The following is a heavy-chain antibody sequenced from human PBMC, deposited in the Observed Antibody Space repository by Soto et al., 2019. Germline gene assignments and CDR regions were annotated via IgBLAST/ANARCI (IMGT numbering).Heavy chain of an antibody. CDR1: EYSFSIFW. CDR3: ARHQAGSGNANFDF. V-gene: IGHV5-10-1*04. Sequence: ESLKISCQAFEYSFSIFWLSWVRQLPGKGLEWMGRIDPSNSYVAYSPSFQGQVTISVDRSARTAFLHWSSLKASDSATYYCARHQAGSGNANFDFWGQGSQVTVSS. CDR2: IDPSNSYV. D-gene: IGHD3-10*01. J-gene: IGHJ4*02.